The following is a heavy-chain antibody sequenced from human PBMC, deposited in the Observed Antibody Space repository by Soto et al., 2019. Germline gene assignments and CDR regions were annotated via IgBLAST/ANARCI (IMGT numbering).Heavy chain of an antibody. CDR1: GFTFSSYA. CDR2: ISYDGSNK. Sequence: QVQLVESGGGVVQPGRSLRLSCAASGFTFSSYAMHWVRQAPGKGLEWVAVISYDGSNKYYADSVKGRFTISRDNSKNTLYLQMNSLRAEDTAVYYCAKTSGWPYYFDYWGQGTLVTVSS. D-gene: IGHD6-19*01. V-gene: IGHV3-30-3*02. J-gene: IGHJ4*02. CDR3: AKTSGWPYYFDY.